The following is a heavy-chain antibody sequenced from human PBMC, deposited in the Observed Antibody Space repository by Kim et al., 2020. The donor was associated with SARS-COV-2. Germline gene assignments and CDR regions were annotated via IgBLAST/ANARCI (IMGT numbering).Heavy chain of an antibody. CDR3: ARAGVGTTSYAFDI. V-gene: IGHV4-59*01. J-gene: IGHJ3*02. D-gene: IGHD1-26*01. Sequence: NPSLKSRVTISEDTSKNQFSLKLSSVTAADTAVYYCARAGVGTTSYAFDIWGQGTMVTVSS.